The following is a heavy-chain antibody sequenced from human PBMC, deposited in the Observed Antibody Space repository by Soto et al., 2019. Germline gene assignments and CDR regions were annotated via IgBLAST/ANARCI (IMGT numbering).Heavy chain of an antibody. CDR1: GFTFSSYG. D-gene: IGHD1-20*01. V-gene: IGHV3-30*18. CDR2: ISYDGSNK. Sequence: QVQLVESGGGVVQPGRSLRLSCAASGFTFSSYGMHWVRQAPGKGLEWVAVISYDGSNKYYADSVKGRFTISRDNSKNTLYLKMNSLRAEDTAVYYCAKSRPEYNWNDEAGYYYGMDVWGQGTTVTVSS. CDR3: AKSRPEYNWNDEAGYYYGMDV. J-gene: IGHJ6*02.